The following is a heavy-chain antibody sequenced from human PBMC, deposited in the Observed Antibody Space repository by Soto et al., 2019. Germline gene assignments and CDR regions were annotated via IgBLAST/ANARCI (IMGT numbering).Heavy chain of an antibody. CDR3: ARGNSGNYFNGAFHI. J-gene: IGHJ3*02. CDR1: GDSVSSDSAS. Sequence: PSQTLSLTCAISGDSVSSDSASWNLIRQSPSRGLEWLGRAYYRSRWYVDYAESVKSRITMKTDTSKNQLSLLLNSVTPEDTAVYYCARGNSGNYFNGAFHIWGQGTMVTV. V-gene: IGHV6-1*01. CDR2: AYYRSRWYV. D-gene: IGHD1-26*01.